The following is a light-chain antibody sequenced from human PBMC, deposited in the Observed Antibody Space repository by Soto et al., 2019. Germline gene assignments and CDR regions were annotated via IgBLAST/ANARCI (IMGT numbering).Light chain of an antibody. J-gene: IGLJ3*02. CDR3: QSYDSNLSGGV. CDR1: SSNIGAGYD. Sequence: QSVLTQPPSVSGAPGQRVTISCTGTSSNIGAGYDVHWYQLLPGIAPKLLIYGSANRPSGVPDRFSGSKSGTSTSLAITGLQDEDEADYYCQSYDSNLSGGVFGGGTKLTVL. CDR2: GSA. V-gene: IGLV1-40*01.